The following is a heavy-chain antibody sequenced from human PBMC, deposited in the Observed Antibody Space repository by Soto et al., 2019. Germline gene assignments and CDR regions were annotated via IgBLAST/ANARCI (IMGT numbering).Heavy chain of an antibody. CDR1: GYTFTGYY. CDR3: ARGSYYYGSGSYLFYYYYGMDV. D-gene: IGHD3-10*01. Sequence: ASVKVSCKASGYTFTGYYMHWVRQAPGRGLEWMGWINPNSGGTNYAQKFQGRVTMTRDTSISTAYMELSRLRSDDTAVYYCARGSYYYGSGSYLFYYYYGMDVWGQGTTVTVSS. V-gene: IGHV1-2*02. J-gene: IGHJ6*02. CDR2: INPNSGGT.